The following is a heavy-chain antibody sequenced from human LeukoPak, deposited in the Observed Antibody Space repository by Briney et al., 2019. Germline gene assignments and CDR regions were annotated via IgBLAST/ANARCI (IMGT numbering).Heavy chain of an antibody. CDR3: ARGGYYGSGNDFRFDP. CDR1: GGSFSGYY. CDR2: INHSGST. Sequence: PSETLSLTCAVYGGSFSGYYWSWIRQPSGKGLEWIGEINHSGSTNYNPSLKSRVTISVDTSKNQFSLKLSSVTAADTAVYYCARGGYYGSGNDFRFDPWGQGTLVTVSS. J-gene: IGHJ5*02. D-gene: IGHD3-10*01. V-gene: IGHV4-34*01.